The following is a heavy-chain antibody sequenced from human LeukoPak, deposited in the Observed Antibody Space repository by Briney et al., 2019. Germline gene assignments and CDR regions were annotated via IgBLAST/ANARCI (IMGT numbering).Heavy chain of an antibody. V-gene: IGHV4-59*12. CDR2: IYYSGST. CDR1: GGSINNYY. J-gene: IGHJ4*02. CDR3: ARKDGDF. Sequence: PSETLSLTCTVSGGSINNYYWSWIRQPPGKGLEWIGYIYYSGSTNYNPSLKSRVTISVDTSKNQFSLKLSSVTAADTAVYYCARKDGDFWGQGTLVTVSS.